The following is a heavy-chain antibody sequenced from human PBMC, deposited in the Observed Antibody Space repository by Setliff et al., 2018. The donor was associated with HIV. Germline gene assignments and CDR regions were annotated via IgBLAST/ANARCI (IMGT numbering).Heavy chain of an antibody. CDR1: GFTFTGYY. J-gene: IGHJ4*02. D-gene: IGHD3-16*01. CDR2: ITPNSGGT. Sequence: ASVKVSCKASGFTFTGYYIHWVRQAPGQGLEWMGWITPNSGGTNYAQKFQGRVTMTRDTSISTVYMEVSRLRSDDTAVYHCARSDYVWGSYPDKLDYWGQGTLVTVSS. V-gene: IGHV1-2*02. CDR3: ARSDYVWGSYPDKLDY.